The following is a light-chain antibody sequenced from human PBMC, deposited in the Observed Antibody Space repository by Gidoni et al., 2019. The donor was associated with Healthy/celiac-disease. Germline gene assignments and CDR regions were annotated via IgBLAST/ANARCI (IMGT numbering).Light chain of an antibody. CDR1: QSVSSY. CDR2: DAS. CDR3: QQRSNWPPAT. V-gene: IGKV3-11*01. Sequence: EIVLTQSTATLSLSPGERATLSCRASQSVSSYLAWYQQKPGQAPRLLIYDASNRATGIPARFSGSGSGTDFTLTISSLEPEDFAVYSCQQRSNWPPATFGQGTKLEIK. J-gene: IGKJ2*01.